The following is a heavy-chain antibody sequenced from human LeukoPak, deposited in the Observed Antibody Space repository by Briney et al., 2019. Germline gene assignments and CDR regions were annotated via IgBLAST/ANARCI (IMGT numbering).Heavy chain of an antibody. V-gene: IGHV3-48*03. CDR3: ARNTGGTRSEFDP. CDR1: GFSFSNYE. CDR2: ISSSGGSM. J-gene: IGHJ5*02. D-gene: IGHD2-2*01. Sequence: GKSLRLSCAASGFSFSNYEMNWVRQAPGKGLEWVSYISSSGGSMYYADSVKGRFTISRDNANNSLYLQMNSLRAEDTAVYYCARNTGGTRSEFDPWGQGTLVTVSS.